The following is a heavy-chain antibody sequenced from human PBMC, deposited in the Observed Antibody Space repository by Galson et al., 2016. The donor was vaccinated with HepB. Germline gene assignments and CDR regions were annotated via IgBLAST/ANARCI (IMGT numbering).Heavy chain of an antibody. J-gene: IGHJ4*02. D-gene: IGHD4-17*01. Sequence: SLRLSCAASGFTFSSSEMNWLRQAPGKGLEWVANIKQDGTENYVDSVKGRFTISRDNAKNSLYLQMNSLRAEDTAAYYCARGPDYGDWVDFLDCWGQGTLVTVSS. CDR2: IKQDGTE. V-gene: IGHV3-7*04. CDR3: ARGPDYGDWVDFLDC. CDR1: GFTFSSSE.